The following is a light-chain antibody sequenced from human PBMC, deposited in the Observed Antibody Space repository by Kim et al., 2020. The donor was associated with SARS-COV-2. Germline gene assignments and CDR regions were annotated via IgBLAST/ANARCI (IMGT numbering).Light chain of an antibody. CDR1: QSVSSY. V-gene: IGKV3-11*01. Sequence: EIVLTQSPATLSLSPGERATLSCRASQSVSSYLAWYQQKPGQAPRLLIYDASNRATGIPARFSGSGSGTDFTLTISSLEPEDFAVFFCQQYEDSWTFGQGTKVDIK. CDR3: QQYEDSWT. J-gene: IGKJ1*01. CDR2: DAS.